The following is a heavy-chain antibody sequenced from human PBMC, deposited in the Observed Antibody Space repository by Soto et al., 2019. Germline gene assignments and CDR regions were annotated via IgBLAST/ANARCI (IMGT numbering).Heavy chain of an antibody. CDR2: IYYSGGT. J-gene: IGHJ4*02. CDR1: GGSISSRSYY. Sequence: PSETLSLTCIVSGGSISSRSYYWGWIRQPPGKGLEWIGSIYYSGGTYYNPSLKSRVTISVDTSKNQFSLKLSSVTAADTAVYYCARGGDSSSWLVFYYWGQGTLVTVSS. CDR3: ARGGDSSSWLVFYY. D-gene: IGHD6-13*01. V-gene: IGHV4-39*01.